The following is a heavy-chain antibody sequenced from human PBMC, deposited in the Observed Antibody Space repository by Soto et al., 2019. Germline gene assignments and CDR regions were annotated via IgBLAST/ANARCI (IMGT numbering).Heavy chain of an antibody. V-gene: IGHV1-69*01. CDR3: AKGEGQWELPL. CDR1: GGFVRSDP. D-gene: IGHD1-7*01. J-gene: IGHJ4*02. Sequence: QLQLVQSGAEVKKPGSSVKVSCKASGGFVRSDPISWVRQAPGQGTEWIGGIIPVFGSPTYAEKFQGRVTITADESSRTAYLELTSLKSEDTAVYFCAKGEGQWELPLWGQGTQVTVSS. CDR2: IIPVFGSP.